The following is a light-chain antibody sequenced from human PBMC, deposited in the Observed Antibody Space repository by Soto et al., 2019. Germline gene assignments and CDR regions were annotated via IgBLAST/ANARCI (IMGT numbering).Light chain of an antibody. CDR3: AAWDDSLSLV. Sequence: QSVLTQPPSVSGAPGQRVTISCTGSSSNIGAGYDVHWYQQLPGTAPKLLIYGNSNRPSGVPDRFSGSKSGTSASLAISGLWSEDEADYYCAAWDDSLSLVFGGGTKLTVL. CDR2: GNS. CDR1: SSNIGAGYD. V-gene: IGLV1-40*01. J-gene: IGLJ2*01.